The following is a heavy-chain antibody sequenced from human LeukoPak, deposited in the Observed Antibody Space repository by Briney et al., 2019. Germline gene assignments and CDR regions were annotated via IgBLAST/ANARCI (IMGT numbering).Heavy chain of an antibody. CDR3: ARGLGGDYEIDY. J-gene: IGHJ4*02. D-gene: IGHD4-17*01. V-gene: IGHV4-34*01. CDR2: INHSGST. Sequence: SQTLSLTCAVYGGSFSGYYWSWIRQPPGKGLEWIGEINHSGSTNYNPSLKSRVTISVDTSKNQFSLKLSSVTAADTAVYYCARGLGGDYEIDYWGQGTLVTVSS. CDR1: GGSFSGYY.